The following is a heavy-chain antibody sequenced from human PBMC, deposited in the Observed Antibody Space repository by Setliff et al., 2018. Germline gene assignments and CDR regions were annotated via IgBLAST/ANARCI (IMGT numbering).Heavy chain of an antibody. J-gene: IGHJ4*02. CDR3: ARRGMSSSWFQGYFDY. CDR1: GFTFSSYG. D-gene: IGHD6-13*01. V-gene: IGHV3-48*01. Sequence: GGSLRLSCAASGFTFSSYGMNWVRQAPGKGLEWLSYISSSSTTIYYADSVKGRFTVSRDNAKNSLYLQMNSLRADDTAVYYCARRGMSSSWFQGYFDYWGQGTLVTVSS. CDR2: ISSSSTTI.